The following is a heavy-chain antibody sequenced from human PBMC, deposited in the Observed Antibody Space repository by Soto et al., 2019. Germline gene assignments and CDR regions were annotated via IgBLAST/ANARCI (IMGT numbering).Heavy chain of an antibody. D-gene: IGHD2-15*01. CDR3: ARGQERKIAGRGWFDP. CDR2: IYHSGST. V-gene: IGHV4-30-2*01. Sequence: PSETLSLTCAVSGGSISSGGYSWSWIRQPPGKGLEWIGYIYHSGSTYYNPSLKSRVTISVDRSKNQFSLKLSSVTAADTAVYYCARGQERKIAGRGWFDPWGQGTLVTVS. J-gene: IGHJ5*02. CDR1: GGSISSGGYS.